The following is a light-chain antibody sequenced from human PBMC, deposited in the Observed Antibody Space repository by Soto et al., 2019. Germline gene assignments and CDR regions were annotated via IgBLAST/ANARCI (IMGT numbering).Light chain of an antibody. CDR2: EGT. CDR3: CSYAGSPTFVL. CDR1: SNDVGSYNL. Sequence: QAVVTQPASVSGSPGQSITISCTGTSNDVGSYNLVSWYQQHPDKAPKLIIYEGTERPSGVSNRFSGSKSGNTASLTISGLQAEDEADYYCCSYAGSPTFVLFGGGTKVTVL. V-gene: IGLV2-23*03. J-gene: IGLJ3*02.